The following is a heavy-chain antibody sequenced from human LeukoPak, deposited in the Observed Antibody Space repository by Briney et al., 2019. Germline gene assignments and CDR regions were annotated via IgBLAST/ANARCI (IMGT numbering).Heavy chain of an antibody. J-gene: IGHJ6*03. Sequence: ASVKVSCKASGYTFTDYYIHWVRQAPGQGLEWMGWINPNSGGTNSAQKFQGRVTMTRDTSISTAYMELTRLRSDDTAVYYCARGELELRGYYYYYYMDVWGKVTTVTVSS. CDR2: INPNSGGT. D-gene: IGHD1-7*01. CDR3: ARGELELRGYYYYYYMDV. CDR1: GYTFTDYY. V-gene: IGHV1-2*02.